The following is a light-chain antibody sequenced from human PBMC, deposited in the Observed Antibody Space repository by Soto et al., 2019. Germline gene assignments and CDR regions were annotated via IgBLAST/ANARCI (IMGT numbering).Light chain of an antibody. J-gene: IGKJ1*01. V-gene: IGKV1-5*01. Sequence: IQMTQSPSTLSASVGDTVTITCRASQTISVSLAWYRQKPGKAPNLLIYDASTLQEGVPSRFSGSGSGTEFTLTVTRLQPDDFATYFCQQYDKYSTLGQGTKVDIK. CDR1: QTISVS. CDR3: QQYDKYST. CDR2: DAS.